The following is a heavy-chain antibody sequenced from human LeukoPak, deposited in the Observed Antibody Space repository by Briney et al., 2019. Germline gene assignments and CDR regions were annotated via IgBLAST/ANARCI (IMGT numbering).Heavy chain of an antibody. J-gene: IGHJ6*03. CDR3: ARYYGDYQGPYYYYYMDV. V-gene: IGHV4-59*01. D-gene: IGHD4-17*01. CDR2: IYYSGST. Sequence: SETLSLTGTVSGGSISSYYWSWIRQPPGKGLEWIGYIYYSGSTNYNPSLKSRVTISVDTSKNQFSLKLSSVTAADTAVYYCARYYGDYQGPYYYYYMDVWGKGTTVTVSS. CDR1: GGSISSYY.